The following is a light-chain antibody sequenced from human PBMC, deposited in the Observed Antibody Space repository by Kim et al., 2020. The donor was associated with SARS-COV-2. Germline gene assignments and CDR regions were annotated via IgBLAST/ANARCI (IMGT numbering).Light chain of an antibody. CDR3: QQSYSSPLT. Sequence: RATISCKSSQSVLSSSDNKNYFAWYQQKPGQPPKLLIYWASTRESGVPDRFSGSGYGTDFTLTISSLQAEDVAVYYCQQSYSSPLTFGGGTKLEI. J-gene: IGKJ4*01. CDR1: QSVLSSSDNKNY. V-gene: IGKV4-1*01. CDR2: WAS.